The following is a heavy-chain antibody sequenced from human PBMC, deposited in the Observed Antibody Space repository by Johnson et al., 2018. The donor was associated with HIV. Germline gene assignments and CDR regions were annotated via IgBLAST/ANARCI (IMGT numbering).Heavy chain of an antibody. CDR2: IGTAGDT. V-gene: IGHV3-13*01. CDR3: ARGAFRVRGVYDAFDI. D-gene: IGHD3-10*01. J-gene: IGHJ3*02. CDR1: GFTFSSYD. Sequence: VQLVESGGVVVQPGGSLRLSCAVSGFTFSSYDMHWVRQATGKGLEWVSAIGTAGDTYYPGSVKGRFTITRENAKNSLYLQRNSLRAGDTAVYYCARGAFRVRGVYDAFDIWGQGTMVTVSS.